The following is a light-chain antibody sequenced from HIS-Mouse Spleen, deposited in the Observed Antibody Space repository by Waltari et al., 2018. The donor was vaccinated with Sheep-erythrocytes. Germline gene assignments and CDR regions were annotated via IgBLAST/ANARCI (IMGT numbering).Light chain of an antibody. CDR1: RSDVCGSNS. CDR2: EVS. V-gene: IGLV2-14*01. CDR3: SSYTSSSTPVV. Sequence: QSALTQPASVSGSPGQSLTISCPGTRSDVCGSNSVSWYQQHPGKAPKLMIYEVSNRPSGVSNRFSGSKSGNTASLTISGLQAEDEADYYCSSYTSSSTPVVFGGGTKLTVL. J-gene: IGLJ2*01.